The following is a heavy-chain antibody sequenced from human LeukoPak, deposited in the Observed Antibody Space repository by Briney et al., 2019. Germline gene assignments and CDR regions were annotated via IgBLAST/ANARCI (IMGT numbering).Heavy chain of an antibody. V-gene: IGHV3-7*01. CDR2: INQDGSEK. Sequence: GGSLRLSCAASGFTFSSYSMNWVRQAPGKGLEWVANINQDGSEKYYVDSVKGRFTFSRDNAKNSLYLQMNSLRAEDTAIYYCARIDWGQFEYWGQGSLVTVSS. CDR1: GFTFSSYS. CDR3: ARIDWGQFEY. J-gene: IGHJ4*02. D-gene: IGHD2-21*01.